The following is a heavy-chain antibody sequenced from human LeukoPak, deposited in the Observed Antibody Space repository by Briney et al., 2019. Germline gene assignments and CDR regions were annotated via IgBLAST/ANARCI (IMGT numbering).Heavy chain of an antibody. CDR1: GFTFSSYA. CDR2: ISYDGSNK. D-gene: IGHD2-2*01. Sequence: GGSLRLSCAASGFTFSSYAMHWVRQAPGKGLEWVAVISYDGSNKYYADSVKGRFTISRDNSKNTLYLQMNSLRAEDTAVYYCARDIVVVPAAIPSWHYNYGMDVWGQGTTVTVSS. V-gene: IGHV3-30-3*01. CDR3: ARDIVVVPAAIPSWHYNYGMDV. J-gene: IGHJ6*02.